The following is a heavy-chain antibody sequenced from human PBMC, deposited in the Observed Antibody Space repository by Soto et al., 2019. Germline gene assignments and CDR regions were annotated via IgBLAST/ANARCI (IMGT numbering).Heavy chain of an antibody. Sequence: ASVKVSCKASGYTFTSYVISWVRQAPGQGLEWMGWITVYNGNTNYAQKLQGRLTMTTDTSTSTAYMELRSLRSDDTAVYYCARGGSGWYFDYWGRGTLVTVSS. V-gene: IGHV1-18*01. D-gene: IGHD6-19*01. CDR2: ITVYNGNT. J-gene: IGHJ4*02. CDR3: ARGGSGWYFDY. CDR1: GYTFTSYV.